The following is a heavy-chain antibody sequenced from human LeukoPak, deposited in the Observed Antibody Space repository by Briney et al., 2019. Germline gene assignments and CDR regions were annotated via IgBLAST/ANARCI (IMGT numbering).Heavy chain of an antibody. CDR2: IKQDGSET. V-gene: IGHV3-7*01. CDR1: GFTFSTYW. Sequence: PGGSLRLSCAASGFTFSTYWMTWVRQAPGKGLERVANIKQDGSETHYVDSVKGRFTISRDNGRNSMYLQMNSLRAEDTAVYYCARDRYYFGSGSYPWYFDLWGRGTLVTVSS. J-gene: IGHJ2*01. CDR3: ARDRYYFGSGSYPWYFDL. D-gene: IGHD3-10*01.